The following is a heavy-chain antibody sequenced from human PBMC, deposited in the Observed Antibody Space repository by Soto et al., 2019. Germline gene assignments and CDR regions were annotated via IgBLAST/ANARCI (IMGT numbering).Heavy chain of an antibody. Sequence: EVQLVESGGGLVQPGGSLRLSCAASGFTFSTYSMNWVRQVPGKGLEWVSYISATSSTIYYADSVKGRFTISRDNAENSLYLQMNSLRVEDTAVYYCARAASWGQFDYWGQGTLVTVSS. CDR3: ARAASWGQFDY. V-gene: IGHV3-48*01. J-gene: IGHJ4*02. D-gene: IGHD2-2*01. CDR1: GFTFSTYS. CDR2: ISATSSTI.